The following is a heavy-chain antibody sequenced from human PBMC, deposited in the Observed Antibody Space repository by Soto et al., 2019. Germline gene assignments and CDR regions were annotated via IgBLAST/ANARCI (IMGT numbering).Heavy chain of an antibody. D-gene: IGHD2-2*01. CDR2: IIPIFGTA. CDR3: ARVLPATAPFDY. CDR1: GGTFSSYA. J-gene: IGHJ4*02. Sequence: QVQLVQSGAEVKKPGSSVKVSCKASGGTFSSYAISWVRQAPGQGLEWMGGIIPIFGTANYAQKFQGRVTINADESKSTAYMELSSLRSEDTAVYYCARVLPATAPFDYWGQGTLVTVSS. V-gene: IGHV1-69*01.